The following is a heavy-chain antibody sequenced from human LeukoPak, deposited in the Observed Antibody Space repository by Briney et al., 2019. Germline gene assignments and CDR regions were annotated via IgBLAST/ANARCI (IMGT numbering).Heavy chain of an antibody. Sequence: PSETLSLTCTVPGGFISSYYWSWIRQPAGKGLEWIGRIYTSGSTNYNPSLKSRVAMSVDTSKNQFSLKLSSVTAADTAVYYCARDEGRAYSGSYPFDYWGQGTLVTVS. D-gene: IGHD1-26*01. J-gene: IGHJ4*02. CDR3: ARDEGRAYSGSYPFDY. V-gene: IGHV4-4*07. CDR2: IYTSGST. CDR1: GGFISSYY.